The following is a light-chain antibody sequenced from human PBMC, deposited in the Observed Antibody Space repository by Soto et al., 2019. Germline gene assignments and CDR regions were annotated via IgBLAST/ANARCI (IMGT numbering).Light chain of an antibody. CDR2: GAS. CDR3: QQYESYSPWT. CDR1: QSVSSN. Sequence: EIVMTQSPATLSVSPGERATLSCRASQSVSSNLAWYQQKPGQAPRLLIYGASTRATGIPARFSGSGSGTEFTLTISSLQSEDFATYYCQQYESYSPWTFGQGTRWIS. J-gene: IGKJ1*01. V-gene: IGKV3-15*01.